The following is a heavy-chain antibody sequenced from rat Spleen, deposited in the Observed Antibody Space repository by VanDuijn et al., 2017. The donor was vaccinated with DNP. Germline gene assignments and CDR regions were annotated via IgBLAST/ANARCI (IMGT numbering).Heavy chain of an antibody. CDR1: GFSLTNYH. Sequence: QVQLKESGPGLVQSSQTLSLTCTVSGFSLTNYHVHWVRQPPGRGLEWMGVMWSDGDTSYNSALKSRLSVSRDTSRSQVFLKMNSLQTEDTAIYFCTRRTVAEDWFAYWGQGTLVTVSS. V-gene: IGHV2-32*01. D-gene: IGHD1-3*01. CDR3: TRRTVAEDWFAY. CDR2: MWSDGDT. J-gene: IGHJ3*01.